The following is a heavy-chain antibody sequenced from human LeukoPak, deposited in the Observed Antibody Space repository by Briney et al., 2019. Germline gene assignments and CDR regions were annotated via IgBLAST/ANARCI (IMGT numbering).Heavy chain of an antibody. V-gene: IGHV1-2*02. CDR3: ARPAYGGYLNFDY. Sequence: ASVKVSCTASGYTFTSYAMNWVRQAPGQGLEWMGWINPNSGGTNYAQKFQGRVTMTRDTSFTTAYMELSRLRSDDTAVYYCARPAYGGYLNFDYWGQGTLVTVSS. CDR1: GYTFTSYA. D-gene: IGHD5-12*01. CDR2: INPNSGGT. J-gene: IGHJ4*02.